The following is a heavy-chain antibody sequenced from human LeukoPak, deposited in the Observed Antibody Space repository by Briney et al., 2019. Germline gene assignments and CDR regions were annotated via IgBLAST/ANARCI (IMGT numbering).Heavy chain of an antibody. Sequence: PGGSLRLSCAASGFTFSSYAMSWVRQVPGKGLEWVATIKQDGGERYYVDSVEGRFTISRDNGKTSVYLQMSSLRADDTAVYYCARSRAAVVMGELIPSFYYGMDVWGQGTTVTVSS. J-gene: IGHJ6*02. V-gene: IGHV3-7*03. CDR1: GFTFSSYA. CDR2: IKQDGGER. D-gene: IGHD3-16*01. CDR3: ARSRAAVVMGELIPSFYYGMDV.